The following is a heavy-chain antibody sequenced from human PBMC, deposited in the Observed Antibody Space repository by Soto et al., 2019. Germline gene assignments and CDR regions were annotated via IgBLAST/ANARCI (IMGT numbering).Heavy chain of an antibody. CDR3: ARNADTELITSRDGYYALDV. CDR2: INPKSGGT. D-gene: IGHD3-16*01. J-gene: IGHJ6*02. V-gene: IGHV1-2*02. CDR1: GYTFTSYG. Sequence: ASVKVSCKASGYTFTSYGMNWVRQAPGRGLEWLGWINPKSGGTNSAQHFQGRVTMARGTSINTAHMELSRLRSDDTAVYYCARNADTELITSRDGYYALDVWGQGTTVTVSS.